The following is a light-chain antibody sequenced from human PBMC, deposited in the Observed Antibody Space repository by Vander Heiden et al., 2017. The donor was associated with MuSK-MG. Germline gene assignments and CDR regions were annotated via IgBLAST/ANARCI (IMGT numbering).Light chain of an antibody. Sequence: QSVLTQPPSASGVPGQRVTISCSGSRSNIGSNYVYWYQQLPGTAPKLRIYRNNQRPSGVPDRFSGSKSGTSAYLAISGLRSEDEADYYCAGWDDSLSGVVFGGGTKLTVL. CDR1: RSNIGSNY. V-gene: IGLV1-47*01. CDR3: AGWDDSLSGVV. CDR2: RNN. J-gene: IGLJ2*01.